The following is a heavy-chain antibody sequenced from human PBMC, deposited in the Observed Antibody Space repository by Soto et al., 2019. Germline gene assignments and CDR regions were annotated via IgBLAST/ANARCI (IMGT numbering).Heavy chain of an antibody. J-gene: IGHJ6*02. CDR1: GYTFTSYG. CDR3: ARLHYYGSGSYGGYYYGMDV. V-gene: IGHV1-18*01. Sequence: QVQLVQSGAEVKKPGASVKVSCKASGYTFTSYGISWVRQAPGQGLEWMGWISAYNGNTNYAQKLQGRVTMTTDTSTSTAYMELRSLISDDTAVYYCARLHYYGSGSYGGYYYGMDVWGQGTTVTVSS. D-gene: IGHD3-10*01. CDR2: ISAYNGNT.